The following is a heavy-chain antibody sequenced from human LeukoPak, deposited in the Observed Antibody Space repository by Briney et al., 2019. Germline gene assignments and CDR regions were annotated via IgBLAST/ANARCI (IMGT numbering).Heavy chain of an antibody. J-gene: IGHJ4*02. V-gene: IGHV1-46*01. CDR3: ARDGTVTGFDY. CDR1: GYTFTSYY. D-gene: IGHD4-17*01. Sequence: VSVKVSCKASGYTFTSYYMHWVRQAPGQGLEWMGIINPSGGSTSYAQKFQGRVTMTRDTSTSTVYMELSSLRSEDTAVYYCARDGTVTGFDYWGQGTLVTVSS. CDR2: INPSGGST.